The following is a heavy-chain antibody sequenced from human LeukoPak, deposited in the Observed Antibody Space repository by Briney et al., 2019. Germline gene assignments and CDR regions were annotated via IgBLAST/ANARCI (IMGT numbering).Heavy chain of an antibody. J-gene: IGHJ4*02. CDR2: INWNGGST. Sequence: GGPLRLSCAASGFSFDDYAMTWVRQAPGKGLEWVSGINWNGGSTGYADSVKGRFTISRDNAKNSLCLQMNSLRAEDTAVYYCALLTTKLYWGQGTLVTVSS. CDR3: ALLTTKLY. D-gene: IGHD4-11*01. V-gene: IGHV3-20*04. CDR1: GFSFDDYA.